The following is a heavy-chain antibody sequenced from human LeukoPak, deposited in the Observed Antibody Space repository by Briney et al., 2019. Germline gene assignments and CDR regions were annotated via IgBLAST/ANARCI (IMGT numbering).Heavy chain of an antibody. V-gene: IGHV4-59*01. Sequence: PSETLSLTCTVSGGSISSYYWSWIRQPPGKGLEWIGYIYYSGSTNYNPSLKSRVTISVDTSKNQFSLKLSSVTAADTAVYYCARDVYYDSSGYYYNWFDPWGQGTLVTVSS. D-gene: IGHD3-22*01. CDR3: ARDVYYDSSGYYYNWFDP. CDR1: GGSISSYY. CDR2: IYYSGST. J-gene: IGHJ5*02.